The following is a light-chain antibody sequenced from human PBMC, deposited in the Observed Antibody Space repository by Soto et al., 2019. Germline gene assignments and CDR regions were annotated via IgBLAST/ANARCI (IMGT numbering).Light chain of an antibody. Sequence: DIQMTQSPSSLSASVGDRVTITCRASQSISSYLNWYQQKPGKAPKLLIYAASSLQSGVPSRFSGSGSGTSFTLTISTLQPQASATHYWQQSYSTRMYTFGQGTKLEIK. CDR1: QSISSY. CDR2: AAS. J-gene: IGKJ2*01. CDR3: QQSYSTRMYT. V-gene: IGKV1-39*01.